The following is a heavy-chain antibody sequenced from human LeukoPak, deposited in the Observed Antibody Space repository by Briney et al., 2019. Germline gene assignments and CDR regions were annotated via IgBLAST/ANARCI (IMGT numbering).Heavy chain of an antibody. D-gene: IGHD6-13*01. CDR2: ISSSSSYI. CDR3: AKDPMYSSSWYGGYFDY. V-gene: IGHV3-21*04. J-gene: IGHJ4*02. Sequence: PGGSLRLSCAASGFTFSSYSMNWVRQAPGKGLEWVTSISSSSSYIYYADSVKGRFTISRDNAKNSLYLQMNSLRAEDTALYYCAKDPMYSSSWYGGYFDYWGQGTLVTVSS. CDR1: GFTFSSYS.